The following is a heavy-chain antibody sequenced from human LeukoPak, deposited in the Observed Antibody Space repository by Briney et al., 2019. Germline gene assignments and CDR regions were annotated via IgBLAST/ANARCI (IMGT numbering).Heavy chain of an antibody. CDR3: ARDSRTNYGDAFDI. D-gene: IGHD1-7*01. Sequence: GGSLRLSCAASGFTVSSNYMSWVRQAPGKGLEWVSVIYSGGSTYYADSVKGRFTISRDNSKNTLYLQMNSLRAEDTAVYYCARDSRTNYGDAFDIWGQGTMVTVSS. CDR1: GFTVSSNY. J-gene: IGHJ3*02. V-gene: IGHV3-53*01. CDR2: IYSGGST.